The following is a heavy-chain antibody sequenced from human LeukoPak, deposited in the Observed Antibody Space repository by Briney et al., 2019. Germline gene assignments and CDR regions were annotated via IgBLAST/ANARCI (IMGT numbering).Heavy chain of an antibody. D-gene: IGHD6-19*01. V-gene: IGHV6-1*01. CDR3: TRGVIAVAGNDAFDI. CDR2: TYYRSKWYN. Sequence: SQTLSLTCAISGDSVSSNSAAWNWIRQSPSRGLEWLGRTYYRSKWYNDYAVSVKSRITINPDTSKNQFSLQLNSVTHEDTAVYYCTRGVIAVAGNDAFDIWGQGTMVTVSS. CDR1: GDSVSSNSAA. J-gene: IGHJ3*02.